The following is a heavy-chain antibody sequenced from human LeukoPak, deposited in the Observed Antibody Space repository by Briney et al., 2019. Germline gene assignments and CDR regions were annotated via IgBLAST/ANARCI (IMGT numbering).Heavy chain of an antibody. CDR1: GFTFSSYA. J-gene: IGHJ1*01. CDR3: AASSGRETEYDILTDFQH. CDR2: ISGSGGST. V-gene: IGHV3-23*01. D-gene: IGHD3-9*01. Sequence: PGGSLRLSCAASGFTFSSYAMSWVRQATGKGLEWVPAISGSGGSTYYADSVKGRFTISRDNSKNTLYLQMNSLRAEDMAVYYCAASSGRETEYDILTDFQHWGQGTLVTVSS.